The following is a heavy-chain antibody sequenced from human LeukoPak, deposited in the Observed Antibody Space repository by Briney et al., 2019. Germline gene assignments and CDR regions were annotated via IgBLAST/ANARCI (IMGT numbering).Heavy chain of an antibody. CDR2: ISAYNGNT. CDR1: GYTFTSYG. Sequence: ASVKVSCKASGYTFTSYGISWVRQAPGQGLEWMGWISAYNGNTNYAQKLQGRVTMTTDTSTSTAYMELRGLRSDDTAVYYCARDLPPSYYYDSSGWGGGFDYWGQGTLVTVSS. J-gene: IGHJ4*02. D-gene: IGHD3-22*01. V-gene: IGHV1-18*01. CDR3: ARDLPPSYYYDSSGWGGGFDY.